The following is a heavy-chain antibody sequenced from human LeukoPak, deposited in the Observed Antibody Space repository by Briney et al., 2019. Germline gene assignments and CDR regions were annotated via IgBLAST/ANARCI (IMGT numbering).Heavy chain of an antibody. V-gene: IGHV4-59*01. Sequence: PSETRSLTCSVSGGSISGYYWNWIRQPPGKGLEWVGHIYYSGSTNYNPSLKSRVTISVDTSKNQFSLKLSSVTAADTAVYYSARAAYGGNSALFDYWGQGTLVTVSS. CDR2: IYYSGST. CDR1: GGSISGYY. J-gene: IGHJ4*02. D-gene: IGHD4-23*01. CDR3: ARAAYGGNSALFDY.